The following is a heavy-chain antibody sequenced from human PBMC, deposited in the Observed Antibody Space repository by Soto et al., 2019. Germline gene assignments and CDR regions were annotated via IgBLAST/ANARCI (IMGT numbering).Heavy chain of an antibody. Sequence: GGSLRLSCAASGFTFTSYRMHWVRRAPGKGLEWVSSISSTTNYIYYGDSMKGRFTISRDNAKNSLYLEMNSLRAEDTAVYYCARESEDLTSNFDYWGQGTLVTVSS. CDR1: GFTFTSYR. CDR2: ISSTTNYI. V-gene: IGHV3-21*06. J-gene: IGHJ4*02. CDR3: ARESEDLTSNFDY.